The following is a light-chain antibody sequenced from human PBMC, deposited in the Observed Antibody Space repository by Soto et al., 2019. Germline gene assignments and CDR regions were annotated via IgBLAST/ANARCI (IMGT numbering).Light chain of an antibody. V-gene: IGLV2-14*01. Sequence: QSALTQPASVSGSPEQSITISCTGTSSDVDGYNYVSWYQYHPGKAPKLMIYDVNNRPSGVSNRFSGSKSGNTASLTISGLQAEDEADYYCSSFTISRNTVIFGGGTKVTVL. CDR2: DVN. CDR1: SSDVDGYNY. J-gene: IGLJ2*01. CDR3: SSFTISRNTVI.